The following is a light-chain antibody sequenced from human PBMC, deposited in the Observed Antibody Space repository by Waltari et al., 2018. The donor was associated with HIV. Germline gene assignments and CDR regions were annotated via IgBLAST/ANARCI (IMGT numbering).Light chain of an antibody. Sequence: DIQMTQSPSSLSVSVGDRVNISCRASQIIGNCLLWYQQKPGKAPKVLIFAASTLQSGVPARFSGTGYGTDFTLIISNLQREDFATYYCQQSYSTPRTFGQGTKVEIK. CDR3: QQSYSTPRT. CDR1: QIIGNC. J-gene: IGKJ1*01. V-gene: IGKV1-39*01. CDR2: AAS.